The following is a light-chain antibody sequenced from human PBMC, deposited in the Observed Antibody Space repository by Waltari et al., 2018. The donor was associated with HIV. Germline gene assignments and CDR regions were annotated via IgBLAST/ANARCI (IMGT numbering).Light chain of an antibody. CDR3: MQGSYWPRT. CDR1: QNLVYSDGNTY. CDR2: KIS. Sequence: AVVTQSPLSLSVTPGQPASISCKSSQNLVYSDGNTYLHWYQQRPGQSPRRLIYKISKRDSGVPDRFSGSGSGTDFTLRISRVDAEDVAVYYCMQGSYWPRTFGQGTKLEI. V-gene: IGKV2-30*01. J-gene: IGKJ2*01.